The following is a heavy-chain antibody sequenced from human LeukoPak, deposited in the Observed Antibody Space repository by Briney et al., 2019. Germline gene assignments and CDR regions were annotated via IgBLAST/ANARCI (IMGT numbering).Heavy chain of an antibody. CDR1: GFTFSNFG. Sequence: PWGSLRLSCAASGFTFSNFGMHWVRQAPGKGLEWVAFIRCDGSNEYYADSVKGRFTTARDNSKNTLYLQMNSLRADDTALYYCAKNEVWWLPDSWGQGTLVTVSS. CDR3: AKNEVWWLPDS. D-gene: IGHD5-12*01. J-gene: IGHJ4*02. V-gene: IGHV3-30*02. CDR2: IRCDGSNE.